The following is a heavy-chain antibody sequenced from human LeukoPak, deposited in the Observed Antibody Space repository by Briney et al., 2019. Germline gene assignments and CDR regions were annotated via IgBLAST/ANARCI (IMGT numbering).Heavy chain of an antibody. D-gene: IGHD6-6*01. CDR2: ISSSSSYI. CDR3: ARLGEYSSSSGLYFDL. J-gene: IGHJ2*01. Sequence: GGSLRLSCAASGFTFSSYSMNWVRQAPGKGLEWVSSISSSSSYIYYADSVKGRFTISRDNAKNSLYLQMNSLRAEDTAVYYCARLGEYSSSSGLYFDLWGRGTLVTVSS. V-gene: IGHV3-21*01. CDR1: GFTFSSYS.